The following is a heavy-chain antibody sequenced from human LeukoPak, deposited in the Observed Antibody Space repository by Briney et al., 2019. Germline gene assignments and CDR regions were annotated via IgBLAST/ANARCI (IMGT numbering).Heavy chain of an antibody. CDR1: GFTFSTFG. CDR2: IWYDGINK. CDR3: VIIVATIRTVHYYYMDV. J-gene: IGHJ6*03. Sequence: GGSLRLSCAVSGFTFSTFGMHWVRQAPGKGLEWVANIWYDGINKYYADSVKGRFTISRDNSKNTLYLQMNSLTAEDTAVYYCVIIVATIRTVHYYYMDVWGKGTTVTVSS. V-gene: IGHV3-33*01. D-gene: IGHD5-12*01.